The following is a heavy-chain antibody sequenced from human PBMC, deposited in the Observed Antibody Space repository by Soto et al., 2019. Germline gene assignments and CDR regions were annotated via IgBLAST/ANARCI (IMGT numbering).Heavy chain of an antibody. J-gene: IGHJ6*02. V-gene: IGHV6-1*01. CDR1: GDSVSSSSAA. Sequence: SQTLSLTCXISGDSVSSSSAAWNWIRQSPSRGLEWLGRTYYRSKWIHEYTLSMESRITINPDTSKNQFSLHIYSVTPEDTAVYYCAGVVWFRGMDVWGQGTPVTVS. CDR2: TYYRSKWIH. D-gene: IGHD3-16*01. CDR3: AGVVWFRGMDV.